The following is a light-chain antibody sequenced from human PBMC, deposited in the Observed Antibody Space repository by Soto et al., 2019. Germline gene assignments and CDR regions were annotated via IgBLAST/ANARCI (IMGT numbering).Light chain of an antibody. CDR1: QSVTSSY. V-gene: IGKV3-20*01. Sequence: EIVLTQSPGTLSLSPGEGATLSCRASQSVTSSYLAWYQQKPGQAPRLLIYGASIRATGIPDRFSGSGSGTDFTLTISRLEPEDFAVYYCQHYDNSPMYTFGQGTKLEIK. CDR3: QHYDNSPMYT. J-gene: IGKJ2*01. CDR2: GAS.